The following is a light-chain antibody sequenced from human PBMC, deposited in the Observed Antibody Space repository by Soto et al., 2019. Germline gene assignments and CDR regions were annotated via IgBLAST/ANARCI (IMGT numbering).Light chain of an antibody. V-gene: IGKV1-8*01. CDR3: QQYYSYPWT. Sequence: AIRMTQSPSSFSASTGDRVTITCRASQGISSYLAWYQQKPGKAPKLLIYAASTLQSGVPSRFIGSGSGTDFTLTISCLQSEDFPTYYCQQYYSYPWTFGQGTKVEIK. CDR1: QGISSY. J-gene: IGKJ1*01. CDR2: AAS.